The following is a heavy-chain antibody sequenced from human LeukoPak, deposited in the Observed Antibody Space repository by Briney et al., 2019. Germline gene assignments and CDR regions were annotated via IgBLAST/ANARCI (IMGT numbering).Heavy chain of an antibody. CDR1: GFAFNTYG. J-gene: IGHJ4*02. CDR2: LSNDGTNK. V-gene: IGHV3-30*03. CDR3: ARVISGGSEDY. Sequence: QTGRSLRLSCAASGFAFNTYGMHWVRQAPGKGLEWVAGLSNDGTNKYYADSVKGRFTISRDTSKNTMYLQMNSLRPEDTAVYYCARVISGGSEDYWGQGTLVIVSS. D-gene: IGHD2-15*01.